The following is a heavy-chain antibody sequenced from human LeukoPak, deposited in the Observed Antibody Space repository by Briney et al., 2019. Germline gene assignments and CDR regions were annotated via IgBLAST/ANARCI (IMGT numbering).Heavy chain of an antibody. Sequence: SVKVSCKASGGTFSSYAISWVRQAPGQGLEWMGGIIPIFGTANYAQKFQGRVTITADESTSTAYMELSSLRSEDTAVYYCARIFLDDSSVGDYFDYWGQGTLVTVSS. CDR2: IIPIFGTA. CDR3: ARIFLDDSSVGDYFDY. V-gene: IGHV1-69*13. J-gene: IGHJ4*02. CDR1: GGTFSSYA. D-gene: IGHD3-22*01.